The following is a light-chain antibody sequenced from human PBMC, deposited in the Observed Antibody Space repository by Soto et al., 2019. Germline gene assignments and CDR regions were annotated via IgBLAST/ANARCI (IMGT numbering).Light chain of an antibody. CDR1: QGIRND. CDR3: LQDYNSLRT. CDR2: AAS. Sequence: AIQMTQSPSSQSASVGDSVTITSRVSQGIRNDLGWYQQKPGKAPKLLIYAASTLQSGVPSRFSGSGSGTDFTLTISSLQPEDVATYYCLQDYNSLRTFGQGTKVEIK. V-gene: IGKV1-6*01. J-gene: IGKJ1*01.